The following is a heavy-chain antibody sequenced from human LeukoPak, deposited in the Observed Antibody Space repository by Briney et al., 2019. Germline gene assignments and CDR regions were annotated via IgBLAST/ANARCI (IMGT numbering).Heavy chain of an antibody. CDR1: GFTFGDHY. CDR2: ISGSGGST. Sequence: GGSLRLSCAASGFTFGDHYMSWIRQAPGKGLEWVSAISGSGGSTYYADSVKGRFTISRDNSKNTLYLQMNSLRAEDTAVYYCAKRSSTSCYGHFDYWGQGTLVTVSS. CDR3: AKRSSTSCYGHFDY. J-gene: IGHJ4*02. D-gene: IGHD2-2*01. V-gene: IGHV3-23*01.